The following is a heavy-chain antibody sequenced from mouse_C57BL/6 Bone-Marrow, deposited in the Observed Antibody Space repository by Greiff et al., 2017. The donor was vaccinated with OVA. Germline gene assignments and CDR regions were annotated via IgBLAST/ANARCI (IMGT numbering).Heavy chain of an antibody. V-gene: IGHV5-4*01. D-gene: IGHD4-1*01. CDR3: ARDKLGGAY. J-gene: IGHJ3*01. CDR2: ISDGGSYT. CDR1: GFTFSSYA. Sequence: EVKVEESGGGLVKPGGSLKLSCAASGFTFSSYAMSWVRQTPEKRLEWVATISDGGSYTYYPDNVKGRFTISRDNAKNTLYLQMSHLKSEDTAMYYCARDKLGGAYWGQGTLVTVSA.